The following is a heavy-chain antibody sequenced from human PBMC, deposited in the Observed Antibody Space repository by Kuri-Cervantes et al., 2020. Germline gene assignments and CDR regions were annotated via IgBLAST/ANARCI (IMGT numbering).Heavy chain of an antibody. D-gene: IGHD2-15*01. V-gene: IGHV1-3*01. CDR3: ARAPYCSGGSCYYNWFDP. Sequence: ASVKVSCKASGYTFTSYAMHWVRQAPGQRLEWMGWINAGNGNTKYSQKFQGRVTITRDTSASTAYMGLRSLRSDDTAVYYCARAPYCSGGSCYYNWFDPWGQGTLVTVSS. CDR2: INAGNGNT. J-gene: IGHJ5*02. CDR1: GYTFTSYA.